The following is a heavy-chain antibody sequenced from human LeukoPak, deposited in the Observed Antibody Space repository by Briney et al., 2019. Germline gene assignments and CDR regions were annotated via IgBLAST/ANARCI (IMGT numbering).Heavy chain of an antibody. V-gene: IGHV4-39*01. CDR1: GGSISSSSYY. CDR3: ARFSYYYDSSGSMGGFDY. Sequence: SETLSLTCTVSGGSISSSSYYWGWIRQPPGKGLEWIGSIYYSGSTYYNPSLKSRVTISVDTSKNQFSLKLSSVTAADTAVYYCARFSYYYDSSGSMGGFDYWGQGTLVTVSS. CDR2: IYYSGST. J-gene: IGHJ4*02. D-gene: IGHD3-22*01.